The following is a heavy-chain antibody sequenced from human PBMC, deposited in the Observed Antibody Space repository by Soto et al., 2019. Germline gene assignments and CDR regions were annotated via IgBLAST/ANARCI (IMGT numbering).Heavy chain of an antibody. CDR1: EGTCGDHY. V-gene: IGHV4-34*08. CDR3: ACNYYDFWSGYYSVGYFDY. Sequence: TCSVYEGTCGDHYWSWIRQTQGKGLEWVGEITRSGNTNYNPSLKSRVTISVDTSKNQFSLKLSSVTAADTAVYYCACNYYDFWSGYYSVGYFDYWAQGTPVTVSS. J-gene: IGHJ4*02. D-gene: IGHD3-3*01. CDR2: ITRSGNT.